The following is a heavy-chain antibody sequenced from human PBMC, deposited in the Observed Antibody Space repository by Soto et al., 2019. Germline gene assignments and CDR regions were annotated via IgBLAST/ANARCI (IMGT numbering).Heavy chain of an antibody. CDR1: GCSISSYY. Sequence: PSETMSLTCTVSGCSISSYYWSWIRQPPGKGLEWIGYIYNSGSTNYNPSLKSRVTISVDTSTNTAYMELSSLRAEDTAVYYCAKDTYYYDSSGYSDYWGQGTLVTVSS. CDR3: AKDTYYYDSSGYSDY. D-gene: IGHD3-22*01. CDR2: IYNSGST. J-gene: IGHJ4*02. V-gene: IGHV4-59*12.